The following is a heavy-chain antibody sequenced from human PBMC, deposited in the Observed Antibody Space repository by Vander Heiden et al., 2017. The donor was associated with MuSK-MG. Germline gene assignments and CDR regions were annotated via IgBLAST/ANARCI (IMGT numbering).Heavy chain of an antibody. D-gene: IGHD2-15*01. CDR3: ARRARYCSGGSGPLGYVYYFDY. CDR1: GYTFTSYD. J-gene: IGHJ4*02. Sequence: QVQLVQSGAEVKKPGASVKVSCKASGYTFTSYDIRWVRQAPGQGLEWMGWISGYNGNTNYAQKLQGRVTMTTDTSTSTAYMELRSLRSDDTAVYYCARRARYCSGGSGPLGYVYYFDYWVQGTLVTVSS. V-gene: IGHV1-18*04. CDR2: ISGYNGNT.